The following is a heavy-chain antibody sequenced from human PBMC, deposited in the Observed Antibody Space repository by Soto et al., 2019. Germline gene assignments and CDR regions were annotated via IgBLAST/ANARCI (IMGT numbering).Heavy chain of an antibody. CDR2: IYYSGST. D-gene: IGHD6-6*01. Sequence: QVQLQESGPGLVKPSETLSLTCTVSGGSVSSGSYFWSWIRQPPGKGLEWIGYIYYSGSTNYNPSLKSRGNISVDTSQNPFPLKLSSVTAADTAGDYCARDYSSSSNYYYYYGMDVWGQGTTVTVSS. V-gene: IGHV4-61*01. CDR3: ARDYSSSSNYYYYYGMDV. J-gene: IGHJ6*02. CDR1: GGSVSSGSYF.